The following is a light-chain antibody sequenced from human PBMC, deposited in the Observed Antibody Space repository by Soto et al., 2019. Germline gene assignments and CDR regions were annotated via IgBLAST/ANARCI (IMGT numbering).Light chain of an antibody. Sequence: EIQMTQSPSSLSASVGDRATITCRASQSISSYLHWYQQKAGKAPKRLIYTASSLQSGVPSRFSGSGSGADFTLTISSLLPEDVATYYCQQSYSAPSITFGQGTRLDIK. CDR2: TAS. CDR3: QQSYSAPSIT. V-gene: IGKV1-39*01. J-gene: IGKJ5*01. CDR1: QSISSY.